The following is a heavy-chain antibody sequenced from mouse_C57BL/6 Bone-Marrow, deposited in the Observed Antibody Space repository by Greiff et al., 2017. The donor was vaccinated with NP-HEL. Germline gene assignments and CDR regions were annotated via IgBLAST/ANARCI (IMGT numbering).Heavy chain of an antibody. D-gene: IGHD3-2*02. CDR2: IYPGDGDT. CDR1: GYAFSSSW. J-gene: IGHJ4*01. CDR3: ARTRQLTAMDY. V-gene: IGHV1-82*01. Sequence: QVQLQQSGPELVKPGASVKISCKASGYAFSSSWMNWVKQRPGKGLEWIGRIYPGDGDTNYNGKFKGKATLTADKSSSTAYMQLSSLTSEDSAVYFCARTRQLTAMDYWGQGTSVTVSS.